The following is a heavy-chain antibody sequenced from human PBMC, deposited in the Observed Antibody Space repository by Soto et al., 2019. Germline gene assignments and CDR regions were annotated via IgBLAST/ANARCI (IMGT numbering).Heavy chain of an antibody. CDR3: ARAGRDDYGDYYYYYGMDV. D-gene: IGHD4-17*01. V-gene: IGHV3-11*01. Sequence: GGSLRLSCAASGFTFSDYYMSWIRQAPGKGLEWVSYISSSGSTIYYADSVKGRFTISRDNAKNSLYLQMNSLRAEDAAVYYWARAGRDDYGDYYYYYGMDVWGQGTTVTVSS. J-gene: IGHJ6*02. CDR2: ISSSGSTI. CDR1: GFTFSDYY.